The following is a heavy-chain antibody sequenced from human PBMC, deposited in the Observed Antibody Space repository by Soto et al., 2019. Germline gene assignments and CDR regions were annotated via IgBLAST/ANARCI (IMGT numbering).Heavy chain of an antibody. V-gene: IGHV4-38-2*02. J-gene: IGHJ4*02. D-gene: IGHD3-22*01. CDR1: GYSIGNGYN. CDR3: ARDLTYFHSSPFHWEAPFEY. Sequence: SETLSLTCGVSGYSIGNGYNWGWIRQPPGEGLEWIGSIYYRGNTYYNPSLKSRVTISLDTSKNQFSLKLTSVTAADTAVYYCARDLTYFHSSPFHWEAPFEYWGQGTRVTVSS. CDR2: IYYRGNT.